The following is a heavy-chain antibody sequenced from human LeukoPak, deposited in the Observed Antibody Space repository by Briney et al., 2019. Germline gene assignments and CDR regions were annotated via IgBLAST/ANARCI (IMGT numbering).Heavy chain of an antibody. D-gene: IGHD6-13*01. Sequence: PSETLSLTCTVSGGSISSSYWTWIRQPPAKSLEWIGYIYYSGSTNHNPSLKSRVTISIDTSKNQFSLKLSSVTAADTAVYHCARVSRSSWSFDFWGQGTLVTVSS. CDR2: IYYSGST. J-gene: IGHJ4*02. V-gene: IGHV4-59*01. CDR3: ARVSRSSWSFDF. CDR1: GGSISSSY.